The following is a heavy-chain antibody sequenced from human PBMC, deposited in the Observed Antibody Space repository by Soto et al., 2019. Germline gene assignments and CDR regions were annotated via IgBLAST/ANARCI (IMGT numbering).Heavy chain of an antibody. CDR2: IYYSGST. Sequence: QVRLEESGPGLVKPSETLSLICSVSGGSVNNSDYFWSWIRHPPENGLEWIGYIYYSGSTRYNPSSKTRATLSIDTSKTEFSLRLNSVTVADTAVYFCARDADYGGSRGGMDVWGRGTTVTVSS. V-gene: IGHV4-31*03. CDR1: GGSVNNSDYF. J-gene: IGHJ6*02. D-gene: IGHD4-17*01. CDR3: ARDADYGGSRGGMDV.